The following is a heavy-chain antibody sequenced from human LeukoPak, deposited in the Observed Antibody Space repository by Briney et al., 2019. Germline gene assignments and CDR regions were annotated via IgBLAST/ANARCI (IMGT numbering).Heavy chain of an antibody. Sequence: GGTLRLSCAASGFTFSSYGMSWVRQAPGKGLEWVSAISGSGGSTYYADSVKGRFTISRDNSKNTLYLQMNSLRAEDTAVYYCAKDLDGYNAYDAFDIWGQGTMVTVSS. CDR2: ISGSGGST. CDR1: GFTFSSYG. V-gene: IGHV3-23*01. J-gene: IGHJ3*02. D-gene: IGHD5-24*01. CDR3: AKDLDGYNAYDAFDI.